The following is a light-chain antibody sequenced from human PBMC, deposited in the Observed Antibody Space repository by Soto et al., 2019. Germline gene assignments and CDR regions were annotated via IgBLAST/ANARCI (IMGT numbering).Light chain of an antibody. V-gene: IGKV1-33*01. J-gene: IGKJ4*01. Sequence: DIQMTQSPSALSASVGDRVTITCQASQDIGNYVNWYQQKSGKAPRLLIYDASTLETGVPSRFTGGGSGTEFTFTITSLQPEDGATYYCQQYDDSPHDFGGGTKVEIK. CDR2: DAS. CDR1: QDIGNY. CDR3: QQYDDSPHD.